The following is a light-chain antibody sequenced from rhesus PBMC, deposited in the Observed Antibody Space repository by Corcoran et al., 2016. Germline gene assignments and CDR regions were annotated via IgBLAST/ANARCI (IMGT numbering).Light chain of an antibody. CDR3: QKYNDWPLT. CDR2: YAA. Sequence: ETVMMQSPATLSLSPGERATLSCRASQSVGSTLAWYQQKPGQAPRLHIYYAASRATGIPERFSGSGSGTEFTLTLSSLEPEDVGVYYCQKYNDWPLTFGGGTKVEIK. CDR1: QSVGST. J-gene: IGKJ4*01. V-gene: IGKV3-42*02.